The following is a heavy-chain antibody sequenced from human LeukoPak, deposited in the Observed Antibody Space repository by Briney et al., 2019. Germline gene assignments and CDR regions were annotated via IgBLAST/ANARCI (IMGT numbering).Heavy chain of an antibody. Sequence: SVKVSCKASGGTFSSYAISWVRQAPGQGLEWMGGIIPIFGTANYAQKFQGRVTITADKSTSTAYMELSSLRSEDTAVYYCARGVRDGYNLWYFDYWGQGTLVTVSS. D-gene: IGHD5-24*01. V-gene: IGHV1-69*06. CDR3: ARGVRDGYNLWYFDY. CDR2: IIPIFGTA. CDR1: GGTFSSYA. J-gene: IGHJ4*02.